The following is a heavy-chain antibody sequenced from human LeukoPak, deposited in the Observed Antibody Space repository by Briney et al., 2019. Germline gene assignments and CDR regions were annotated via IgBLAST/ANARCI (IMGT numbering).Heavy chain of an antibody. CDR1: GYTFTSYA. V-gene: IGHV1-3*01. J-gene: IGHJ5*02. Sequence: GASVKVSCKASGYTFTSYAMHWVRQAPGQRLEWMGWINAGNGNIKQSQKFQGRVTITRDISASTAYMELSSLKSEDTAVYYCARGRYCSSPNCYKPTIPRFDPWGQGTLVTVSS. CDR3: ARGRYCSSPNCYKPTIPRFDP. D-gene: IGHD2-2*02. CDR2: INAGNGNI.